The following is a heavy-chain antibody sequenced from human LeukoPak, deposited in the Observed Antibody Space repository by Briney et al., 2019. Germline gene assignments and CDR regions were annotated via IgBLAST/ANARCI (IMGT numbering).Heavy chain of an antibody. CDR1: GGSISSYY. CDR3: ARGVGYYYDCIGYYYYYYYYMDV. CDR2: IYYSRRT. D-gene: IGHD3-22*01. J-gene: IGHJ6*03. Sequence: TSETLSLTCTVSGGSISSYYWSWIRQPPGKGLEWSVYIYYSRRTNYNPSLKSRVTISVDTSKKQFSLKLSSVTAADTAVYYCARGVGYYYDCIGYYYYYYYYMDVGGKGTTVTISS. V-gene: IGHV4-59*01.